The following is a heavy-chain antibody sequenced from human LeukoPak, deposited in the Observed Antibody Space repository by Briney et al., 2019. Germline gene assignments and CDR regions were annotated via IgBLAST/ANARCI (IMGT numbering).Heavy chain of an antibody. J-gene: IGHJ3*02. CDR2: IRYDGSNK. Sequence: GGSLRLPCAASGFTFSSYGMHWVRQAPGKGLEWVAFIRYDGSNKYYADSVKGRFTISRDSFKNTLYLQMNSLRPEDTAVYYCAKEGDYYGSGSYRDGFDIWGQGTRATVSS. V-gene: IGHV3-30*02. CDR1: GFTFSSYG. CDR3: AKEGDYYGSGSYRDGFDI. D-gene: IGHD3-10*01.